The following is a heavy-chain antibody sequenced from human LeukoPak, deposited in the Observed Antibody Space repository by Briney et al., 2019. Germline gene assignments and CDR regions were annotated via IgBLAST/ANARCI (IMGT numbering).Heavy chain of an antibody. Sequence: PGGSLRLSCAASGFTFSSYAIIWVRQAPGKGLEWVSGISDSGGSTYYADSVKGRFTISRDNSKNTLYLQMNSLRVEDTAVYYCARSDPYDYGGKGWYFDLWGRGTLVTVSS. CDR1: GFTFSSYA. CDR2: ISDSGGST. J-gene: IGHJ2*01. V-gene: IGHV3-23*01. D-gene: IGHD4-23*01. CDR3: ARSDPYDYGGKGWYFDL.